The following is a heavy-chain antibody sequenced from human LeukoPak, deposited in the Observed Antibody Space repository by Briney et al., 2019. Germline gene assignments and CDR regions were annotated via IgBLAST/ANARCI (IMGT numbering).Heavy chain of an antibody. CDR3: ARGGYLRI. CDR1: GASFVGYY. J-gene: IGHJ3*02. Sequence: SETLSITCAAYGASFVGYYWSGIRQPPGKGLDWIGEINHIGSTNYNPSLKSRFTISVDTSKNQFSLTLSSVTAADTAVYPCARGGYLRIWGQGTMVTVSS. CDR2: INHIGST. D-gene: IGHD6-13*01. V-gene: IGHV4-34*01.